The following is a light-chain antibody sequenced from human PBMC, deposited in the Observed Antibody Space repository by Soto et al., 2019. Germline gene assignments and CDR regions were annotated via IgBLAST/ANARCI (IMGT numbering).Light chain of an antibody. Sequence: EIVMTQSPLSLPVTPGEPASISCRSSQSLLHSNGYNYLDWYLQKPAQSPQLLVYLGSNRASGVPDRFRGSGSGTDFTMKISRVEAEDVEVYYYLQSPQTGYTCGQGPKLEIK. CDR2: LGS. V-gene: IGKV2-28*01. J-gene: IGKJ2*01. CDR1: QSLLHSNGYNY. CDR3: LQSPQTGYT.